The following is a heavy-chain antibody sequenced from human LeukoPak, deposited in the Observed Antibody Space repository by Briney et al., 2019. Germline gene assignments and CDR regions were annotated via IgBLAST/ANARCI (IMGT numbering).Heavy chain of an antibody. CDR1: GFTFSSYS. V-gene: IGHV3-21*01. J-gene: IGHJ4*02. Sequence: PGGSLRLSCAASGFTFSSYSMTWVRQAPGKGLEWVSSISSSSSYIYYADSVKGRFTISRDNAKNSLYLQMNSLRAEDTAVYYCARDYAHVVVVAAIDYWGQGTLVTVSS. D-gene: IGHD2-15*01. CDR3: ARDYAHVVVVAAIDY. CDR2: ISSSSSYI.